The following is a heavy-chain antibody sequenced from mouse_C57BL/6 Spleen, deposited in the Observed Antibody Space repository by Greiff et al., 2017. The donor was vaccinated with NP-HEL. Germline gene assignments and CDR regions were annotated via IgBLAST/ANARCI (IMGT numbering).Heavy chain of an antibody. CDR1: GFNIKDYY. D-gene: IGHD1-1*01. V-gene: IGHV14-1*01. Sequence: VQLKQSGAELVSPGASVKLSCTASGFNIKDYYMHWVKQRPEQGLEWIGRIDPEDGDTEYAPKFQGKATMTADTSSNTAYLQLSSLTSEDTAVYYCTRYAGDAMDYWGQGTSVTVSS. CDR3: TRYAGDAMDY. CDR2: IDPEDGDT. J-gene: IGHJ4*01.